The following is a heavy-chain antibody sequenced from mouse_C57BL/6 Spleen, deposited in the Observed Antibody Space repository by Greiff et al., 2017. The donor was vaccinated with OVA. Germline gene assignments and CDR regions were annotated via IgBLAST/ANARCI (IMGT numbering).Heavy chain of an antibody. D-gene: IGHD2-5*01. CDR2: IWSGGST. J-gene: IGHJ4*01. Sequence: VKLMESGPGLVQPSQSLSITCTVSGFSLTSYGVHWVRQSPGKGLEWLGVIWSGGSTDYNAAFISRLSISKDNSKSQVFFKMNSLQADDTAIYYCARNLDSNYVYYAMDYWGQGTSVTVSS. CDR1: GFSLTSYG. V-gene: IGHV2-2*01. CDR3: ARNLDSNYVYYAMDY.